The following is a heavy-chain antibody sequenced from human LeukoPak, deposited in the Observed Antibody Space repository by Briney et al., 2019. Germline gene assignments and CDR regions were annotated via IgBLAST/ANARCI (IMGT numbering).Heavy chain of an antibody. Sequence: PGGSLRLSCAPSAFTFSSYSMKSARQAPGKGLELVSSISSSSSYIYYADSVKGRFTISRDNAKNSLYLQMNSLRAEDTAVYYCAELGITMIGGVWGKGTTVTISS. CDR2: ISSSSSYI. CDR3: AELGITMIGGV. D-gene: IGHD3-10*02. V-gene: IGHV3-21*01. J-gene: IGHJ6*04. CDR1: AFTFSSYS.